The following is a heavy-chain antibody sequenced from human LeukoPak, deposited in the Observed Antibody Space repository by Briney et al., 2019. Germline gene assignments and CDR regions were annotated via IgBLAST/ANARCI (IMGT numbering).Heavy chain of an antibody. CDR3: ARSGGWLLRFDY. Sequence: SETLSLTCAVYGGSFSGYYWSWIRQPPGKGLEWIGEINHSGSTNYNPSLTSRVTISVDTSKNQFSLQLSSVTAADTAVYYCARSGGWLLRFDYWGQGTLVTVSS. D-gene: IGHD3-22*01. CDR2: INHSGST. J-gene: IGHJ4*02. CDR1: GGSFSGYY. V-gene: IGHV4-34*01.